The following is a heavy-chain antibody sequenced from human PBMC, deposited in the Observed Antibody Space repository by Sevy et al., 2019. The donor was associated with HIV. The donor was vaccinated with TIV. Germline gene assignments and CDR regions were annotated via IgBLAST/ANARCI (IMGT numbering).Heavy chain of an antibody. Sequence: ASVKVSCKASGYTFSVYDSNWVRQVTGQGLEWMGWLNPSSSNRGYAETFQGRVTFTMDSSTSTGYMEMSSLRSEDTAVYYCARAAAGAYDAFDIWGQGTLVTVSS. CDR1: GYTFSVYD. J-gene: IGHJ3*02. D-gene: IGHD6-13*01. CDR2: LNPSSSNR. CDR3: ARAAAGAYDAFDI. V-gene: IGHV1-8*03.